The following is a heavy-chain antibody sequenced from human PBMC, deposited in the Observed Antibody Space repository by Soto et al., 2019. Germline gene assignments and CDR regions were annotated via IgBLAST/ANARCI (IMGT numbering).Heavy chain of an antibody. CDR3: ARGFYGERYYYYMDV. CDR2: ISAYNGNT. D-gene: IGHD4-17*01. Sequence: ASVKVSCKASGYTFTSYGISWVRQAPGQGLEWMGWISAYNGNTNYAQKLHGRVTMTTDTSTSTAYMELRSLRSDDTAVYYCARGFYGERYYYYMDVWGKGTTVTVSS. CDR1: GYTFTSYG. V-gene: IGHV1-18*01. J-gene: IGHJ6*03.